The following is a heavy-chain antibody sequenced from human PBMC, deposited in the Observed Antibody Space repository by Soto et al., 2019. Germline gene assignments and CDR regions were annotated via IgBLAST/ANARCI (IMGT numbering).Heavy chain of an antibody. Sequence: QVQLVQSGAEVKKPGSSVKVSCKASGGTFSSYTISWVRQAPGQGLEWMGRIIPILGIANYAQKFQGRVKITADKSTSTADMELSSLRSEDTAVYYCARAGSYGDYPPTWGQGTLVTVSS. J-gene: IGHJ4*02. CDR3: ARAGSYGDYPPT. CDR1: GGTFSSYT. CDR2: IIPILGIA. D-gene: IGHD4-17*01. V-gene: IGHV1-69*02.